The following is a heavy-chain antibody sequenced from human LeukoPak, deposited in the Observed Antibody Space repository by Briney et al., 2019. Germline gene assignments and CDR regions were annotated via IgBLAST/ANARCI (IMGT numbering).Heavy chain of an antibody. D-gene: IGHD2/OR15-2a*01. CDR1: GFTFSSYA. V-gene: IGHV3-23*01. J-gene: IGHJ4*02. Sequence: GGSLRLSCAASGFTFSSYAMSWVRQAPGKGLEWDSTISNSDYNTYYTDSVKGRFTISRDNAKNSLYLQMNSLRAEDTAVYYCAREVVSWGQGTLVTVSS. CDR3: AREVVS. CDR2: ISNSDYNT.